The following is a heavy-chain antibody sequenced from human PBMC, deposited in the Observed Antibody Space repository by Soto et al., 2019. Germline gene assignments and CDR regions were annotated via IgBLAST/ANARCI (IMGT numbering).Heavy chain of an antibody. V-gene: IGHV3-23*01. CDR2: ISGSGGST. D-gene: IGHD6-13*01. CDR3: AKSIVAAGKYHFDY. CDR1: GFTFSGYA. J-gene: IGHJ4*02. Sequence: GGSLRLSCAASGFTFSGYAMSWVRQAPGKGLEWVSGISGSGGSTDYADSVKGRFTISRDNSNKTLYLQMNSLTAEDTAVYYCAKSIVAAGKYHFDYWGQGTLVTVSS.